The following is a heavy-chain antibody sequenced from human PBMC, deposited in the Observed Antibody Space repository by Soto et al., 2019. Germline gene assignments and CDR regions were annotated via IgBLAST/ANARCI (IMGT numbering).Heavy chain of an antibody. CDR2: IDHTGRT. D-gene: IGHD7-27*01. V-gene: IGHV4-34*01. J-gene: IGHJ5*01. Sequence: SETLSLTCAVYGGSFNPYHWSFIRQPPGKRLEWIGEIDHTGRTNYNPSVKGRVTMSVDTSKNQFSLNLRSVTAADTAVYFCARSMNEHNHHHWGFDSWGQGTLVTVSS. CDR1: GGSFNPYH. CDR3: ARSMNEHNHHHWGFDS.